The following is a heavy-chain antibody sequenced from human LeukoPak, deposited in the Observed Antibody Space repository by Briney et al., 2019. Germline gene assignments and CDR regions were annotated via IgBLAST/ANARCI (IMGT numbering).Heavy chain of an antibody. J-gene: IGHJ4*02. Sequence: GGSLRLSCAASGFTFSSYWVHWVRQAPGKGLEWVARINSDGSTINHADSVRGRFTISRDNAENTLYLQMSSLRAEDTAIYFRARAAYYRFDYWGQGTLVTVSS. CDR1: GFTFSSYW. CDR3: ARAAYYRFDY. CDR2: INSDGSTI. V-gene: IGHV3-74*01. D-gene: IGHD1-26*01.